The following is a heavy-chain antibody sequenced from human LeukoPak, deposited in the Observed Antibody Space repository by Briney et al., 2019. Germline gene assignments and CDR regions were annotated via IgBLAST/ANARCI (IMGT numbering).Heavy chain of an antibody. CDR3: ARDPPAVAANTYG. CDR1: GFTVSNNY. D-gene: IGHD6-6*01. V-gene: IGHV3-66*01. J-gene: IGHJ4*02. CDR2: IYSGGAT. Sequence: GGSLRLSCAASGFTVSNNYMRWVRQAPGKGLEWVSLIYSGGATFYADAVKGRFTISGDGSKNTLYLQMNSLRAEDTAVYYCARDPPAVAANTYGWGQGTLATVSS.